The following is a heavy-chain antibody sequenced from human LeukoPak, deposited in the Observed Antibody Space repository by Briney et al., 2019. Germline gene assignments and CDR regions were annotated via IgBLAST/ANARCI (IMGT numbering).Heavy chain of an antibody. CDR3: ARGPVAMVRGVHYLDY. D-gene: IGHD3-10*01. CDR1: GGTFSSYA. CDR2: IIPIFGTA. Sequence: SVKASCKASGGTFSSYAISWVRQAPGQGLEWMGGIIPIFGTANYAQKFQGRVTITADESPSTAYMELSSLRSEDTAVYYCARGPVAMVRGVHYLDYWGQGTLVTVSS. V-gene: IGHV1-69*01. J-gene: IGHJ4*02.